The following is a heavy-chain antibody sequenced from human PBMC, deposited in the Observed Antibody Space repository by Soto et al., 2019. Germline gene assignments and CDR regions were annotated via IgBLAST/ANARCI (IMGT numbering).Heavy chain of an antibody. V-gene: IGHV3-23*01. D-gene: IGHD4-4*01. CDR3: AKHTITAGMKYFDP. CDR2: ISGIGATT. J-gene: IGHJ5*02. Sequence: VPLLESGGGLVQPGGSLPPSGAASGSRFSTSAMSWARQARGKGLGWVSAISGIGATTLYAASVEGRFSISRDNFRNMLYLQMNSLRVEDTAVYYCAKHTITAGMKYFDPWGQGALVTVSS. CDR1: GSRFSTSA.